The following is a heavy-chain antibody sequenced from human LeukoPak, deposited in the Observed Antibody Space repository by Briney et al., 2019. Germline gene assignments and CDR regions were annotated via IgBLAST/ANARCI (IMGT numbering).Heavy chain of an antibody. V-gene: IGHV3-74*03. Sequence: PGGSLRLSCAASGFTFSSYWMHWVRQAPGKGRVWVSRINDDGSKTTYADSVKGRFTISRDNAKNTLYLQMNSLRAEDTAVYYCAAPGCSSACYYYMDVWGKGTTVTVSS. CDR3: AAPGCSSACYYYMDV. CDR1: GFTFSSYW. J-gene: IGHJ6*03. CDR2: INDDGSKT. D-gene: IGHD2-2*01.